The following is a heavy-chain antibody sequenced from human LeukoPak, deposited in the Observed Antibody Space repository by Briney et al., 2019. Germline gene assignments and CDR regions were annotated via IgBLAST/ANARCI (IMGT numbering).Heavy chain of an antibody. CDR3: ARGCSAIRCPAGY. CDR1: GFTLSNYW. D-gene: IGHD2-15*01. V-gene: IGHV3-74*01. J-gene: IGHJ4*02. Sequence: GGPLRLSCAASGFTLSNYWLHWVRQAPGEGLVWVSQISPDGNITPYADSVKGRFTISRDNSKNTLYLQMNALKAEDTAVYFCARGCSAIRCPAGYWGQGSLVTVSS. CDR2: ISPDGNIT.